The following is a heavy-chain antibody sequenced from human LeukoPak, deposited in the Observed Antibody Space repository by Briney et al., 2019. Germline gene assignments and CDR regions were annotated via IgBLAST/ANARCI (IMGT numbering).Heavy chain of an antibody. CDR2: ISSSSYI. J-gene: IGHJ4*02. V-gene: IGHV3-21*01. Sequence: GGSLRLSCAASGFTFSSYSMNWVRQAPGKGLEWVSSISSSSYIYYADSVKGRFTISRDNAKNSLYLQMNSLRAEDTAVYYCARDPSEYCSSTSCPDYWGQGTLVTVSS. D-gene: IGHD2-2*01. CDR3: ARDPSEYCSSTSCPDY. CDR1: GFTFSSYS.